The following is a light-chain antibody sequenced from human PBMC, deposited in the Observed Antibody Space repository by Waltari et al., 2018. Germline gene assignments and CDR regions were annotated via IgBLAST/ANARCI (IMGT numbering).Light chain of an antibody. J-gene: IGLJ2*01. Sequence: QSVLTQPPSASGTPGQRVTISCSGSSPNIGSNTVNWYQQLPGTAPKHLIYSNNQRPSGVPDRFSGSKSGTSASLAISGLQSEDEADYYCAAWDDSLNAVVFGGGTKLTVL. CDR2: SNN. CDR3: AAWDDSLNAVV. V-gene: IGLV1-44*01. CDR1: SPNIGSNT.